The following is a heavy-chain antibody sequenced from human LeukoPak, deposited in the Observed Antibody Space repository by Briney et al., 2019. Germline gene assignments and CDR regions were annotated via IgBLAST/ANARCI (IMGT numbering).Heavy chain of an antibody. CDR2: ISSSGSTI. CDR3: ARDGTYYDILTGYYRGYHFDY. V-gene: IGHV3-48*03. Sequence: GRSLRLSCAASGFTFSSYAMNWVRQAPGKGLEWVSYISSSGSTIYYADSVKGRFTISRDNAKNSLYLQMNSLRAEDTAVYYCARDGTYYDILTGYYRGYHFDYWGQGTLVTVSS. D-gene: IGHD3-9*01. J-gene: IGHJ4*02. CDR1: GFTFSSYA.